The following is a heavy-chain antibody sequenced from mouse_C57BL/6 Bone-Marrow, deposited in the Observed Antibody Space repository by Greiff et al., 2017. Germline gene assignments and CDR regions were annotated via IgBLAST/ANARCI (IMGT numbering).Heavy chain of an antibody. V-gene: IGHV1-31*01. CDR1: GYSFTGYY. Sequence: EVKLMESGPELVKPGASVKISCKASGYSFTGYYMHWVKQSHGNILDWIGYIYPYNGVSSYNQKFKGKATLTVDKSSSTAYMELRSLTSEDSAVYYCARTLLTTVVEGAMDYWGQGTSVTVSS. J-gene: IGHJ4*01. CDR2: IYPYNGVS. CDR3: ARTLLTTVVEGAMDY. D-gene: IGHD1-1*01.